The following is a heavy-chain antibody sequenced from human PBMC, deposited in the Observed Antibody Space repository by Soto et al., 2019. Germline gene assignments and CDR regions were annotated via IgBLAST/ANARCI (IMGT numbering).Heavy chain of an antibody. CDR1: GGTFSSYT. J-gene: IGHJ5*02. Sequence: QVQLVQSGAEVKKPGSSVKVSCKASGGTFSSYTISWVRQAPGQGLEWMGRIIPILGIANYAQKFQGRVTITADKSTSTAYMELSSLRSDDTAVYYCARWGGTAMVPYNWFDPWGQGTLVTVSS. CDR3: ARWGGTAMVPYNWFDP. CDR2: IIPILGIA. D-gene: IGHD5-18*01. V-gene: IGHV1-69*02.